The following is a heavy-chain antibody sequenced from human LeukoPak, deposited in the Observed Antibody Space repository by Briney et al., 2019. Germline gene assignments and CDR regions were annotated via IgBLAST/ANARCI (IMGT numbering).Heavy chain of an antibody. Sequence: AASVKVSCKASGYTFTNYGITWMRQAPGRGLEWMGWINTYNGNTNYAQKLQGRVTITTDTSTSTAYMELRSLRSDDTAVFYCARDLVDGVGAPGAYWGQGALVPVSS. CDR3: ARDLVDGVGAPGAY. CDR1: GYTFTNYG. J-gene: IGHJ4*02. CDR2: INTYNGNT. D-gene: IGHD1-26*01. V-gene: IGHV1-18*01.